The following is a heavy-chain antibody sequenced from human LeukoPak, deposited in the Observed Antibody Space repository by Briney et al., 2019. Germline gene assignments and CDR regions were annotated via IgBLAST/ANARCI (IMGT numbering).Heavy chain of an antibody. CDR2: ISGSGGST. CDR1: GFTFTSYA. D-gene: IGHD6-13*01. CDR3: AKPYSSSWYTSSFDY. J-gene: IGHJ4*02. Sequence: GGSLTLSCAASGFTFTSYAMSWVRRAPGKGLDWVSGISGSGGSTYYADSVKGRFTISRDNSKNTLYLQMNSLRADDTAVYYCAKPYSSSWYTSSFDYWGQGTLVTVSS. V-gene: IGHV3-23*01.